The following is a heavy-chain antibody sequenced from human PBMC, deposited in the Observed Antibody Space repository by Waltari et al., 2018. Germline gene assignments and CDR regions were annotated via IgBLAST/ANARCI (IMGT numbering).Heavy chain of an antibody. Sequence: EVQLAESGGGLVQPGGSLRLSCAVFGLTFSTYGRTWVRQAPGKVLVCVSRVNSDGTLKTWADSVKGRFTISRENAKKTLNLQMSGLRVEDTGVYDCVRGLGDYWGQGSLVTVSS. D-gene: IGHD6-19*01. J-gene: IGHJ4*02. CDR2: VNSDGTLK. CDR3: VRGLGDY. V-gene: IGHV3-74*01. CDR1: GLTFSTYG.